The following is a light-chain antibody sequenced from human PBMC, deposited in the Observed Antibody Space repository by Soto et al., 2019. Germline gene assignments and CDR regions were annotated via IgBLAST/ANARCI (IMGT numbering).Light chain of an antibody. V-gene: IGKV2-30*01. Sequence: VMTQSPLSLPVTLGQPASISCRSSHSLVYSDGNTYLNWFQQRPGQSPRRQIHKVSNRDSEVPDRFSGSGSGTDLTPKISRLEAKDLGVYCCMQGIPFGGGTKVEIK. J-gene: IGKJ4*01. CDR3: MQGIP. CDR1: HSLVYSDGNTY. CDR2: KVS.